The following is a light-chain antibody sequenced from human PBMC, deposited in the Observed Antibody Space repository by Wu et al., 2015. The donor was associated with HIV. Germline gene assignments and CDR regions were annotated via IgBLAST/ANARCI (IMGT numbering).Light chain of an antibody. CDR2: DAS. J-gene: IGKJ5*01. Sequence: EIVLTQSPATLSLSPGEGATLSCRASQDVGVYLAWYQQKPGQAPRLLIFDASSRAAGIPARFSGSGSGTDFTLTISSLEPEDFAIYYCQQRSDWAITFGPGTTTGGLN. V-gene: IGKV3-11*01. CDR1: QDVGVY. CDR3: QQRSDWAIT.